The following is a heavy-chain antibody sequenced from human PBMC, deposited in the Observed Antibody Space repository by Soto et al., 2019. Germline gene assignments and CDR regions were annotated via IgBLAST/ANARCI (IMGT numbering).Heavy chain of an antibody. V-gene: IGHV3-66*01. CDR3: GRGITMVKVAHGFDI. D-gene: IGHD3-10*01. CDR2: IYRGGST. J-gene: IGHJ3*02. CDR1: GFTFSSYV. Sequence: GGSLRLSCAASGFTFSSYVMSWVRQAPGKGLEWVSVIYRGGSTYHADSVKGRFTISRDNSKNILYLQMNSLRAEDTAVYYCGRGITMVKVAHGFDIWGQGTMVTVSS.